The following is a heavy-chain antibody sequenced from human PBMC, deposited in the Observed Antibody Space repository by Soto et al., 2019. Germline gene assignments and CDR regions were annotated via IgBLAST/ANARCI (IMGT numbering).Heavy chain of an antibody. CDR1: GYTFTGYY. D-gene: IGHD3-3*01. CDR3: AREYDGFLISWFDP. J-gene: IGHJ5*02. Sequence: ASVKVSCKASGYTFTGYYMHWVRQAPGQGLEWMGWINPNSGGTNYAQKFQGWVTMTRDTSISTAYMELNSLRAEDTAVYYCAREYDGFLISWFDPWGQGTLVTVSS. V-gene: IGHV1-2*04. CDR2: INPNSGGT.